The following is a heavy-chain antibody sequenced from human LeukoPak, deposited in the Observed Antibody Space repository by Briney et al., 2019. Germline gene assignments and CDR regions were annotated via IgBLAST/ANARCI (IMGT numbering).Heavy chain of an antibody. CDR3: ARGLGYGSGSF. V-gene: IGHV4-34*01. CDR2: INHSGST. Sequence: SETLSLTCAVYGGSFSGYYWSWIRQPPGKGLEWIGEINHSGSTNYNPSLKSRVTISVDTSKNQFSLKLSSVTAADTAVYYCARGLGYGSGSFWGQGTLVTVSS. J-gene: IGHJ4*02. D-gene: IGHD3-10*01. CDR1: GGSFSGYY.